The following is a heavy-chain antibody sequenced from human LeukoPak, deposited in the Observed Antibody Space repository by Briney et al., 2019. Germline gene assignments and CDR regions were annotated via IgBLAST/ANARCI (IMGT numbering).Heavy chain of an antibody. J-gene: IGHJ4*02. CDR2: LHPTGST. D-gene: IGHD4-23*01. CDR3: VRDRGDYSGDPGYFEY. Sequence: PSETLSLTCTVSGASISTGYYSWTWIRQPPGKGLEWIDCLHPTGSTYYNPSLKSRLSISVGTSKNQFSLRLSSVTVADTAVYYCVRDRGDYSGDPGYFEYWGQGILVTVSS. CDR1: GASISTGYYS. V-gene: IGHV4-31*03.